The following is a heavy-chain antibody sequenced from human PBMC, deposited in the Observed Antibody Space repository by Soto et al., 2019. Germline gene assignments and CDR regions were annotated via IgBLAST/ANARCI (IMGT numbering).Heavy chain of an antibody. CDR2: ISYDGSNK. CDR1: GFTFSSYA. J-gene: IGHJ3*02. CDR3: ASDPDAFDI. D-gene: IGHD3-10*01. V-gene: IGHV3-30-3*01. Sequence: PVGSLRLSCAASGFTFSSYAMHWVRQAPGKGLEWVAVISYDGSNKYYADSVKGRFTISRDNSKNTLYLQMNSLRAEDTAVYYCASDPDAFDIWGQGTMVTVSS.